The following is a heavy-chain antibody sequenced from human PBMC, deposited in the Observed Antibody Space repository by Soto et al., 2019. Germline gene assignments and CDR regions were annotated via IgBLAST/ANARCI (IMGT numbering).Heavy chain of an antibody. CDR3: ALDDYGDQKPVGFDY. CDR1: GGTFSSYA. CDR2: IIPIFGTA. Sequence: QVQLVQSGAEVKKPGSSVKVSCKASGGTFSSYAISWVRQAPGQGLEWMGGIIPIFGTANYAQKFQGRVTIXXDXSXXTAYMELSSLRSEDTAVYYCALDDYGDQKPVGFDYWGQGTLVTVSS. J-gene: IGHJ4*02. V-gene: IGHV1-69*12. D-gene: IGHD4-17*01.